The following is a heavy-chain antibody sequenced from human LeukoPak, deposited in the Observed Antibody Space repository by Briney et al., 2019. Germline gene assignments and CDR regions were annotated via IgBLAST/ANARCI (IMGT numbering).Heavy chain of an antibody. D-gene: IGHD3-10*01. CDR2: IKQDGSEK. V-gene: IGHV3-7*01. CDR3: ARERTPKHYYGSGTYDRYFDH. J-gene: IGHJ4*02. Sequence: PGGSLRLSCAACGFTFSSYWMSWVRQAPGKGLEWVANIKQDGSEKYYVDSVKGRFTISRDTTQNSLFLQMNSLRAEDTALYYCARERTPKHYYGSGTYDRYFDHWGQGTLVTVSS. CDR1: GFTFSSYW.